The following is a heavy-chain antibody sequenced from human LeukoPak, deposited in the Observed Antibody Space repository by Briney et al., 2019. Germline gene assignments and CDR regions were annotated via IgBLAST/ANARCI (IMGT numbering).Heavy chain of an antibody. V-gene: IGHV3-74*01. CDR2: INSDGNST. CDR3: ARGSLRLRAYYFDY. D-gene: IGHD3-10*01. Sequence: GGSLRLSCAASGFTSSNYWVHWVRQAPGKGLVWVSRINSDGNSTSYADSVKGRFTISRDNAERSLFLQMNSLRVEDTAVYYCARGSLRLRAYYFDYWGQGTLLTVSS. J-gene: IGHJ4*02. CDR1: GFTSSNYW.